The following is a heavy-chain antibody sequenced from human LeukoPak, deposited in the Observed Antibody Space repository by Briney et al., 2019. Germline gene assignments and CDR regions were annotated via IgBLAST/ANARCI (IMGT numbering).Heavy chain of an antibody. CDR3: ARDTYYYGMDV. J-gene: IGHJ6*02. CDR1: GFTVSSNY. V-gene: IGHV3-53*01. CDR2: IYSGGST. Sequence: PGGSLRLSCAASGFTVSSNYMSWVRQAPGKGLEWVSLIYSGGSTYYADSVKGRFTISRDNSKNPLYLQVNSLRAEDTAVYYCARDTYYYGMDVWGQGTTVTVSS.